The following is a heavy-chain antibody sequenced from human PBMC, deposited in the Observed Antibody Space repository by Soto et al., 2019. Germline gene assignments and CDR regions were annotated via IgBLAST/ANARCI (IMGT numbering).Heavy chain of an antibody. V-gene: IGHV3-73*01. CDR1: GFVFKDSS. CDR3: TRLISAAQDY. D-gene: IGHD3-10*01. CDR2: IRDSAYSYAT. Sequence: VLLVESGGGLVQPGGSLKLSCAASGFVFKDSSIHWVRQASGKGLEWVGRIRDSAYSYATAYAASVKGRFTISRDDSSNTAYLQMNSLKTEDTAIYYCTRLISAAQDYWGQGTLVNVSS. J-gene: IGHJ4*02.